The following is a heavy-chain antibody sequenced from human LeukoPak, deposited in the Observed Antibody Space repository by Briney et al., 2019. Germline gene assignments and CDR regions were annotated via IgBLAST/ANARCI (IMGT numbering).Heavy chain of an antibody. CDR3: ARVYGGNTPFDY. J-gene: IGHJ4*02. D-gene: IGHD4-23*01. Sequence: GGSLRLSCVASGFTVSNKYMSWVRQAPGKGLVWVSRINSDGSTTSYADSVKGRFTISRDNAKNTLYLQMDSLRAEDTAVYYCARVYGGNTPFDYWGQGTLVTVSS. CDR2: INSDGSTT. V-gene: IGHV3-74*01. CDR1: GFTVSNKY.